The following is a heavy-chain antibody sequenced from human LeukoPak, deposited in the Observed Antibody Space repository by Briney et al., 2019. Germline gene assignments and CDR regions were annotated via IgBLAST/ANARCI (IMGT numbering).Heavy chain of an antibody. Sequence: GGSLRLSCAASGFXFSSYAMSWVRQAPGKGLEWVSAISGSGGSTYYADSVKGRFTISRDNSKNTLYLQMNSLRAEDTAVYYCAKAGPYYYDSSGYFDYWGQGTLVTVSS. CDR1: GFXFSSYA. J-gene: IGHJ4*02. V-gene: IGHV3-23*01. CDR2: ISGSGGST. D-gene: IGHD3-22*01. CDR3: AKAGPYYYDSSGYFDY.